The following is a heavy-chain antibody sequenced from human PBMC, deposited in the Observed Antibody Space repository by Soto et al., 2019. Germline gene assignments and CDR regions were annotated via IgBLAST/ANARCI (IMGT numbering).Heavy chain of an antibody. V-gene: IGHV1-2*02. Sequence: QVQLVQSGAEVKKPGASLKVSCKASGYTFTAYYLHWVRQAPGQGLEWMGWIHPGSGGTNYAQQFQGRVTMTRDASISTAYMELSSLRSEDTAVYYCAREGASIIGATGAFDIWGQGTMVSVSS. CDR3: AREGASIIGATGAFDI. CDR2: IHPGSGGT. CDR1: GYTFTAYY. J-gene: IGHJ3*02. D-gene: IGHD1-20*01.